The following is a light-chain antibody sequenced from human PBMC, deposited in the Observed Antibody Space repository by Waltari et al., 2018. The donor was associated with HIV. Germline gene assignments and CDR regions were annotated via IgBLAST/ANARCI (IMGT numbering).Light chain of an antibody. CDR2: GDR. V-gene: IGLV3-21*04. Sequence: SYLLTQPPSVSAAAGKTARITCDENNIGSKSVCWYQQKPGQAPVLVMYGDRDRPSGIPERLSGSSSGNTATLTISGVEAGDEADYYCQVWDSSRDHWVFGGGTKLSVL. J-gene: IGLJ3*02. CDR3: QVWDSSRDHWV. CDR1: NIGSKS.